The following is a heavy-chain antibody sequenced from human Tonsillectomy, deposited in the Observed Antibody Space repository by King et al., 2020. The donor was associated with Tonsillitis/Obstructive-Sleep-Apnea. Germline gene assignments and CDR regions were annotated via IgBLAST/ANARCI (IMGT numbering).Heavy chain of an antibody. Sequence: LQLQESGPGLVKPSGTLSLTCAVSGGSISSSNWWSWVRQPPGKGLEWIGEIYHSGSTNYNPSLKSRVPISVDKSKNQFSLKLSSVTAADTAVYYCARGQGCSGGSCYSGFDYWGQGTLVTVSS. CDR1: GGSISSSNW. D-gene: IGHD2-15*01. J-gene: IGHJ4*02. CDR3: ARGQGCSGGSCYSGFDY. CDR2: IYHSGST. V-gene: IGHV4-4*02.